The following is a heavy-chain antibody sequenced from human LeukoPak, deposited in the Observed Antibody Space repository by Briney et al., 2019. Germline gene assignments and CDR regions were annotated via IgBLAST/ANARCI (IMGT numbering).Heavy chain of an antibody. J-gene: IGHJ4*02. CDR3: ARDPTWGYYFDY. Sequence: GGSLRLSCVASGFTFSDYYMSWIRQAPGKGLEWVSYISSSGSTIYYADSVKGRFTISRDNAKNSLYLQMNSLRAEDTAVYYCARDPTWGYYFDYWGQGTLVTVSS. CDR1: GFTFSDYY. V-gene: IGHV3-11*01. D-gene: IGHD3-16*01. CDR2: ISSSGSTI.